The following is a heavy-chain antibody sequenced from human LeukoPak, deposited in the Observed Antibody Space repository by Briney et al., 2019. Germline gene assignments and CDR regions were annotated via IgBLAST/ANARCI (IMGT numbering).Heavy chain of an antibody. V-gene: IGHV1-18*01. CDR3: ARSASSAYYYYYYMDV. CDR1: GYIFTSYG. Sequence: GASVKVSCTASGYIFTSYGISWVRQAPGQGLEWMGWISGYNGNTNYAQKLQGRVTMTTDTSTSTAYMELRSLRSDDTAVYYCARSASSAYYYYYYMDVWGKGTTVTVSS. CDR2: ISGYNGNT. J-gene: IGHJ6*03. D-gene: IGHD3-22*01.